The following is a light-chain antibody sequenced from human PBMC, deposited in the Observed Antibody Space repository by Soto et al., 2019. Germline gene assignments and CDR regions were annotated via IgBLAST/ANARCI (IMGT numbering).Light chain of an antibody. V-gene: IGKV1-5*01. CDR3: QQCNNYLYT. CDR1: QSISDW. J-gene: IGKJ2*01. CDR2: DVS. Sequence: DIQMTQSPSTLSASVGDRVTITCRASQSISDWLAWYQQKPGKAPKLLIYDVSTLESGVPSRFSGSGSGTEFTLTISSLQPDDFATYYCQQCNNYLYTFGQGTKVEIK.